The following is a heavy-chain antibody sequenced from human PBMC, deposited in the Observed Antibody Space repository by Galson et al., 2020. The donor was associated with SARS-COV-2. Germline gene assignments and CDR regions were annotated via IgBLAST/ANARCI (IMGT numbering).Heavy chain of an antibody. J-gene: IGHJ4*02. V-gene: IGHV3-23*03. CDR1: GFTFSSYA. D-gene: IGHD5-18*01. Sequence: GGSLRLSCAASGFTFSSYAMSWVRQAPGKGLEWVSVFYGGGSTFYADSGKGRFTISRDNSKNTLYLQMSSLRAEDTAVYYCAKGRLNAYSFGKNIDYWGQGTLVTVSS. CDR2: FYGGGST. CDR3: AKGRLNAYSFGKNIDY.